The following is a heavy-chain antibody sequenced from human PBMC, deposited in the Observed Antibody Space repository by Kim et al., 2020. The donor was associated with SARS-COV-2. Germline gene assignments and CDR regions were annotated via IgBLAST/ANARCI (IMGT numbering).Heavy chain of an antibody. V-gene: IGHV1-46*01. CDR2: INPSGGST. CDR1: GYTFTSYY. D-gene: IGHD2-15*01. CDR3: ARAWDCSGGSCYDWFDP. J-gene: IGHJ5*02. Sequence: ASVKVSCKASGYTFTSYYMHWVRQAPGQGLEWMGIINPSGGSTSYAQKFQGRVTMTRDTSTSTVYMELSSLRSEDTAVYYCARAWDCSGGSCYDWFDPWGQGTLVTVSS.